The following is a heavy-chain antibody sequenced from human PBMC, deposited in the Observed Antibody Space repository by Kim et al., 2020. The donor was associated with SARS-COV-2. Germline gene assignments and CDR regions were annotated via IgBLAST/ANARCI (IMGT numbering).Heavy chain of an antibody. J-gene: IGHJ4*02. CDR3: ARTHSLGQLVSYYFDY. V-gene: IGHV4-34*01. CDR1: GGSFSGYY. Sequence: SETLSLTCAVYGGSFSGYYWSWIRQPPGKGLEWIGEINHSGSTNYNPSLKSRVTISVDTSKNQFSLKLSSVTAADTAVYYCARTHSLGQLVSYYFDYWGQGNLVTVSS. D-gene: IGHD6-13*01. CDR2: INHSGST.